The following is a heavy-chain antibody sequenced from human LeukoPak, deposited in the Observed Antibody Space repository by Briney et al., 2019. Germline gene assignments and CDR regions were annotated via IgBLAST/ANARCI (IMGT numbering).Heavy chain of an antibody. CDR3: LVDMVRGVIDFGTDY. D-gene: IGHD3-10*01. CDR2: IYSGGST. V-gene: IGHV3-66*01. Sequence: GGSLRLSCAASGFTVSSNYMSWVRQAPGKGLECVSVIYSGGSTYYADSVKGRFTISRDNSKNTLYLQMDSLRAEDTAVYYCLVDMVRGVIDFGTDYWGQGTLVTVSS. CDR1: GFTVSSNY. J-gene: IGHJ4*02.